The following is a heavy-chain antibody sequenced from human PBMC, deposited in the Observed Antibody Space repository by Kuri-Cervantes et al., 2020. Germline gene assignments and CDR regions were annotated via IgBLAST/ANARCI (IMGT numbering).Heavy chain of an antibody. CDR1: GGFFSGYY. V-gene: IGHV4-34*01. J-gene: IGHJ4*02. D-gene: IGHD2-15*01. CDR3: ARGGYCSGGSCYSGRIDY. Sequence: GSLRLSCAVYGGFFSGYYWSWIRQPPGKGLEWIGEINHSGSTNFNPSLKSRVTISVDTSKNQFSLKLSSVTAADTAVYYCARGGYCSGGSCYSGRIDYWGQGTLVTVSS. CDR2: INHSGST.